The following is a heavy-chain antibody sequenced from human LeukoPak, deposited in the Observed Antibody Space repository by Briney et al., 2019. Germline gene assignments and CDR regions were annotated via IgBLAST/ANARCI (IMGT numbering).Heavy chain of an antibody. CDR1: GYTFTSYG. CDR2: ISAYNGNT. J-gene: IGHJ3*02. Sequence: ASVKVSCKASGYTFTSYGISWVRQAPGQGLEWMGWISAYNGNTNYAQKLQGRVTMTTDTSTSTAYMELRSLRSDDTAVYYCARLQGEWFGEYDAFDIWGQGTMVTVST. D-gene: IGHD3-10*01. V-gene: IGHV1-18*01. CDR3: ARLQGEWFGEYDAFDI.